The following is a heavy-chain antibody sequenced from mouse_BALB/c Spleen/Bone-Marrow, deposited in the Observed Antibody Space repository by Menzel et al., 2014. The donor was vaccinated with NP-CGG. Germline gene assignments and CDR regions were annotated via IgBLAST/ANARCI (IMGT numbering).Heavy chain of an antibody. CDR2: IYPYNGGT. V-gene: IGHV1-18*01. Sequence: VQLQQSGPELVKPGTSMKISCKASGYSFTGYTLNWVKQSHGKNLEGIGLIYPYNGGTTYNQKFKGKATFTIDKASSTAYMELLSLTSEDSAVYYCARSDYYGSSYKAWFTYWGQGTLVTVSA. D-gene: IGHD1-1*01. J-gene: IGHJ3*01. CDR1: GYSFTGYT. CDR3: ARSDYYGSSYKAWFTY.